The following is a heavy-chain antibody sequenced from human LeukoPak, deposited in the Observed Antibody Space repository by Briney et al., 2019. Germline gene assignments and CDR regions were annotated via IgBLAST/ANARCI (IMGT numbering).Heavy chain of an antibody. D-gene: IGHD6-13*01. CDR2: IYYTGST. J-gene: IGHJ5*02. Sequence: SETLSLTCTVSGVSISRDYWSWIRQPPGKGLEWIGYIYYTGSTNYNPSLKSRVTISVDTSKNQFSLKLSSVTAADTAVYYCARVRPYTGIAAEAWGQGTLVTVSS. CDR1: GVSISRDY. V-gene: IGHV4-59*01. CDR3: ARVRPYTGIAAEA.